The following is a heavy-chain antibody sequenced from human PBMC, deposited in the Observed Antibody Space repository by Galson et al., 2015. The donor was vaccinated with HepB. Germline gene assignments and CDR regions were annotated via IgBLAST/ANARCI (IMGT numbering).Heavy chain of an antibody. Sequence: VKVSCKVSGYTLTELSMPWVRQAPGKGLEWMGGFDPEGGETIYAQKFQGRVTMTEDTSTDTAYMELSSLRSEDTAVYYCATSLGFGGVIVDKGLLDYWGQGTLVTVSS. D-gene: IGHD3-16*02. V-gene: IGHV1-24*01. CDR3: ATSLGFGGVIVDKGLLDY. CDR1: GYTLTELS. J-gene: IGHJ4*02. CDR2: FDPEGGET.